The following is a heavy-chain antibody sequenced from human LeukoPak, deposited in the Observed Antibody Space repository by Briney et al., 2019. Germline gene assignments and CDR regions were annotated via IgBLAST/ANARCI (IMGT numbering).Heavy chain of an antibody. V-gene: IGHV6-1*01. CDR1: GDSVSSNSAA. CDR2: TYYRSKWYI. J-gene: IGHJ3*01. Sequence: SRTLSLTCAISGDSVSSNSAAWNWIRQSPSRGLEWLRRTYYRSKWYIEYAASVKSRIAINPDTYKNQVSLQVNSVTPEDTAMYYCATNVFDVWGQGTMVTVSS. CDR3: ATNVFDV.